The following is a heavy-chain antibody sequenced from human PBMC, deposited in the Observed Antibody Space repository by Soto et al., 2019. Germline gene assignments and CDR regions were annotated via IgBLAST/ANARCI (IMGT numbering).Heavy chain of an antibody. Sequence: PSQTLPLTCAISGDSVSTNRVTWNWIRQSPSKGLEWLGRTYYRSKWYNDYAVSVKGRITINPDTSNNQLSLQLNSVTPDDTAVYYCASLVDHSWLAFWGRGTLVTGSS. J-gene: IGHJ1*01. CDR2: TYYRSKWYN. CDR1: GDSVSTNRVT. D-gene: IGHD6-13*01. CDR3: ASLVDHSWLAF. V-gene: IGHV6-1*01.